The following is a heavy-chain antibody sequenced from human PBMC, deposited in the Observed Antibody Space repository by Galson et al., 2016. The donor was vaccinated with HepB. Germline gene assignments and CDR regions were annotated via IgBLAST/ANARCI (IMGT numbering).Heavy chain of an antibody. V-gene: IGHV3-7*01. CDR1: GFTFSSYG. CDR2: IRADGSVQ. J-gene: IGHJ4*02. D-gene: IGHD3-10*01. Sequence: SLRLSCAASGFTFSSYGMHWVCQTPGKGLEWVANIRADGSVQYYVDSVRGRFTISRDSAKNSLYLQMSGLRVEETAVYYCARESTGSYFDWGQGTLVTVSS. CDR3: ARESTGSYFD.